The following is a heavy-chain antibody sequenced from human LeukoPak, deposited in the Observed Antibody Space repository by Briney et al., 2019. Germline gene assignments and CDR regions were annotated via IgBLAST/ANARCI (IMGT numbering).Heavy chain of an antibody. Sequence: PGGSLRLSCAASGFTLSSYTMNWVRQAPGQGLEWVSAISVGVGGTSYGDSVRGRFTISRDSSKNTLYLQMNSLRVDDTAVYYCAKSQFFDYWGQGTPVTVAS. CDR3: AKSQFFDY. CDR1: GFTLSSYT. V-gene: IGHV3-23*01. J-gene: IGHJ4*02. D-gene: IGHD5-24*01. CDR2: ISVGVGGT.